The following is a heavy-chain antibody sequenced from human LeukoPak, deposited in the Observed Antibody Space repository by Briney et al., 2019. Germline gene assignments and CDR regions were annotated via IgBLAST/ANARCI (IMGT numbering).Heavy chain of an antibody. D-gene: IGHD6-6*01. Sequence: GGPLRLSCAASEFTFSSYWMHWVRQAPGKGLVWVSRINGDGSDTSYADSVKGRFTISRDNAKNTLYLQMNSLRAEDTAVYYCARQSTAAPIDYWGQGTLVTVSS. CDR3: ARQSTAAPIDY. CDR2: INGDGSDT. V-gene: IGHV3-74*01. CDR1: EFTFSSYW. J-gene: IGHJ4*02.